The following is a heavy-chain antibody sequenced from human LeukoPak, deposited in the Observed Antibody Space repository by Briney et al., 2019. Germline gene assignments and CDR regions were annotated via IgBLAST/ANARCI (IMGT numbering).Heavy chain of an antibody. J-gene: IGHJ5*02. D-gene: IGHD3-3*01. CDR1: GGSFSGYY. V-gene: IGHV4-34*01. Sequence: SETLSLTCAVYGGSFSGYYWSWIRQPPGKGLEWIGEINHSGSTNYNPSLKSRVTISVDTSKNQFSLKLSSVTAADTAVYYCARGWVYYDFWSGPHQFDPWGQGTLVPSPQ. CDR3: ARGWVYYDFWSGPHQFDP. CDR2: INHSGST.